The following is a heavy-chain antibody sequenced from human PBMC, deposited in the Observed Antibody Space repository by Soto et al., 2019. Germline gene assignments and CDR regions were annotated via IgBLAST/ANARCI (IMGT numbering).Heavy chain of an antibody. D-gene: IGHD6-19*01. V-gene: IGHV1-8*01. Sequence: QVQLVQSGAEVKKPGASVKVSCKASGYTFTSYDINWVRQATGQGLEWMGWMNPNSGNTGYAQKVQGRVTMTRNTSISTAYMELSSLRSEDTAVYYCARVLAVAGTGAYWYFDLWGRGTLVTVSS. J-gene: IGHJ2*01. CDR3: ARVLAVAGTGAYWYFDL. CDR2: MNPNSGNT. CDR1: GYTFTSYD.